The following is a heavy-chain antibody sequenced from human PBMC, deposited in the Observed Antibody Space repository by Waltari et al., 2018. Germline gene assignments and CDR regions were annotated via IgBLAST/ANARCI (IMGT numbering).Heavy chain of an antibody. CDR2: ISSSSSTI. CDR3: ARGTPGSSGSPDY. Sequence: EVQLVESGGGLVQPGGSLRLSCAASGFTFSSYRMNWVRQAPGKGLEWVSYISSSSSTIYYADSVKGRFTISRDNAKNSLYLQMNSLRAEDTAVYYCARGTPGSSGSPDYWGQGTLVTVSS. J-gene: IGHJ4*02. CDR1: GFTFSSYR. D-gene: IGHD3-22*01. V-gene: IGHV3-48*04.